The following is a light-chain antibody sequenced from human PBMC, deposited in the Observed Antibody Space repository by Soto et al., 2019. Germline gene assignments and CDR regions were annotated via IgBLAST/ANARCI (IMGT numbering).Light chain of an antibody. V-gene: IGKV3-20*01. CDR2: GAS. Sequence: EIVLTQSPGTLSLCPGERATLSCRASQSVSTSYLAWYQQKPGQAPRLLIYGASSRATGIPDRFSGSGSGTDFILTISRLEHEDFAVYYCQQYGRSPYTVGQGTKLEIK. J-gene: IGKJ2*01. CDR3: QQYGRSPYT. CDR1: QSVSTSY.